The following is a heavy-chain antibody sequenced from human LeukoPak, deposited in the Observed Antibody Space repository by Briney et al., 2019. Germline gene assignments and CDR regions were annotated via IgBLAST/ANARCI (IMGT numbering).Heavy chain of an antibody. CDR2: IYYSGST. Sequence: SETLSLICTVSGGSISSYYWSWIRQPPGKGLEWIGYIYYSGSTNYNPSLKSRVTISVDTSKNQFSLKLSSVTAADTAVYYCARDRTDYDFWSGPSRSGAFDIWGQGTMVTVSS. V-gene: IGHV4-59*01. D-gene: IGHD3-3*01. CDR1: GGSISSYY. CDR3: ARDRTDYDFWSGPSRSGAFDI. J-gene: IGHJ3*02.